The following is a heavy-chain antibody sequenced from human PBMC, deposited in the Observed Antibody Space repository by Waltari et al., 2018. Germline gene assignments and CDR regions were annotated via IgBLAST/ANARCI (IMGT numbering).Heavy chain of an antibody. J-gene: IGHJ6*03. D-gene: IGHD2-2*01. CDR3: ARAFPHCSSTSCYFPYYYYYYMDV. Sequence: QVQLQQWGAGLLKPSETLSLTCAVYGGSFSGYYWSWIRQPPGKGLEWIGEINHSGSTNYNPSLKSRVTISVDTSKNQFSLKLSSVTAADTAVYYCARAFPHCSSTSCYFPYYYYYYMDVWGKGTTVTVSS. CDR1: GGSFSGYY. V-gene: IGHV4-34*01. CDR2: INHSGST.